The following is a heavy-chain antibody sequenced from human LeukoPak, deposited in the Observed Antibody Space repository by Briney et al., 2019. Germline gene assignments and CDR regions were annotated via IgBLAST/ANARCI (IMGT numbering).Heavy chain of an antibody. Sequence: SETLSLTCTVSGGSISSSGYFWGWIRQPPGKGLEWIGSIYYSGSTYYNPSLKSRVTISVDTSKNQFSLKLSSVTAADTAVYYCANFGDYLGYFDYWGQGTLVTVSS. J-gene: IGHJ4*02. CDR3: ANFGDYLGYFDY. D-gene: IGHD4-17*01. CDR2: IYYSGST. V-gene: IGHV4-39*01. CDR1: GGSISSSGYF.